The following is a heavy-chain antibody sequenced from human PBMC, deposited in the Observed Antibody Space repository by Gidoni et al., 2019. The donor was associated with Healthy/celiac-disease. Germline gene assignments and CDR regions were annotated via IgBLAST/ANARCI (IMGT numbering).Heavy chain of an antibody. CDR2: ISYDGSNK. Sequence: QVQLVESGGGVVQPGRSLRLSCAASGFTFSSYGMHWGRQAPGKGLEWVAVISYDGSNKYYADSVKGRFTISRDNSKNTLYLQMNSLRAEDTAVYYCAKDLSTRTLPAPHWFDPWGQGTLVTVSS. CDR3: AKDLSTRTLPAPHWFDP. V-gene: IGHV3-30*18. D-gene: IGHD2-2*01. CDR1: GFTFSSYG. J-gene: IGHJ5*02.